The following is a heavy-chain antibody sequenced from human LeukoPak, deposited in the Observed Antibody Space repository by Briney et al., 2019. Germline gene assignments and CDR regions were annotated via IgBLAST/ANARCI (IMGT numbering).Heavy chain of an antibody. CDR2: INAGNGNT. Sequence: ASVKVSCKASGYTFTSYAMHWVRQAPGQRLEWMGWINAGNGNTKYSQKFQGRVTITRDTSASTAYMELSSLRSEDTAVYYCARKAGSSRLGGAFDIWGQGTMVTVSS. CDR3: ARKAGSSRLGGAFDI. J-gene: IGHJ3*02. D-gene: IGHD6-13*01. V-gene: IGHV1-3*01. CDR1: GYTFTSYA.